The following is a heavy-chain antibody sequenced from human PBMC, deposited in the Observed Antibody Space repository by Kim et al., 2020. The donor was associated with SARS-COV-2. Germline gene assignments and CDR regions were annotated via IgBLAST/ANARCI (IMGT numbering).Heavy chain of an antibody. D-gene: IGHD3-10*01. CDR2: ISWNSGSI. V-gene: IGHV3-9*01. CDR3: AKGGLLWFGAKGMDV. J-gene: IGHJ6*02. Sequence: GGSLRLSCAASGFTFGDYAMHWVRQAPGKGLEWVSGISWNSGSIGYADSVKGRFTISRDNAKNSLYLQMNSLRAEDTALYYCAKGGLLWFGAKGMDVWGQGTTVTVSS. CDR1: GFTFGDYA.